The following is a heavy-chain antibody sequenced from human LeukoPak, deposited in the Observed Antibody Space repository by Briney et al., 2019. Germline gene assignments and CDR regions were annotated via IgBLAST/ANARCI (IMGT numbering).Heavy chain of an antibody. J-gene: IGHJ4*02. CDR1: GGTFSSYA. V-gene: IGHV1-69*13. D-gene: IGHD6-13*01. CDR2: IIPIFGTA. Sequence: ASVKVSCKASGGTFSSYAISWVRQAPGQGLEWMGGIIPIFGTANYAQKFQGRVMITADESTTTAYMELSSLTSEDTAVYYCARVGIAAASPFDYWGQGTLVTVSS. CDR3: ARVGIAAASPFDY.